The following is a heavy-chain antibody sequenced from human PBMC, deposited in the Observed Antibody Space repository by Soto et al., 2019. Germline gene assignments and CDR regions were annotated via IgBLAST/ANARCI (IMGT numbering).Heavy chain of an antibody. Sequence: PGGSLRLSCAASGFTFDDYGMSWVRQAPGKGLEWVSGINWNGGSTGYADSVKGRFTISRDNAKNSLYLQMNSLRAEDTALYYCARGGGDYIYYGMDFWGQGTTVTVSS. V-gene: IGHV3-20*04. J-gene: IGHJ6*02. CDR2: INWNGGST. D-gene: IGHD4-17*01. CDR3: ARGGGDYIYYGMDF. CDR1: GFTFDDYG.